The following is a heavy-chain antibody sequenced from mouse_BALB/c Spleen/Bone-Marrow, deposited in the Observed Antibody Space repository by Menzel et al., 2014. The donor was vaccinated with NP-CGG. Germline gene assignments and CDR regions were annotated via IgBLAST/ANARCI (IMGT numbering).Heavy chain of an antibody. V-gene: IGHV5-17*02. CDR1: GFTFSSFG. Sequence: EVKLMESGGGLVQPGGSRKLSCAASGFTFSSFGMHWVRQAPEKGLEWVAYISSGSSTIFYADTVKGRFTVSRDNPKNTLFLQMTSLRSEDTAMYYCTRGGNWDDFDYWGQGPLSQSPQ. CDR3: TRGGNWDDFDY. CDR2: ISSGSSTI. D-gene: IGHD4-1*01. J-gene: IGHJ2*01.